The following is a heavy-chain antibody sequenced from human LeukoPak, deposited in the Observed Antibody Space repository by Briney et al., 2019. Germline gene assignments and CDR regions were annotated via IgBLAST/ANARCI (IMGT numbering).Heavy chain of an antibody. CDR3: ARASWSGYSHNWLDP. CDR1: GYTFTSYY. Sequence: ASVKVSCKASGYTFTSYYMHWVRQAPGQGLEWMGIINPSGGSTSYAQKFQGRVTMTRDMSTSTVYMELSSLRSEDTAVYYWARASWSGYSHNWLDPWGQGTLVTVSS. V-gene: IGHV1-46*01. CDR2: INPSGGST. J-gene: IGHJ5*02. D-gene: IGHD3-3*01.